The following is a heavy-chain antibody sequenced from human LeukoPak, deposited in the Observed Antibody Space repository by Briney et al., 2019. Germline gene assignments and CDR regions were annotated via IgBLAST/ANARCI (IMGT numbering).Heavy chain of an antibody. V-gene: IGHV3-30*18. D-gene: IGHD2-2*01. J-gene: IGHJ3*02. CDR2: ISYDGSNK. CDR1: GFTFSSYG. Sequence: PGGSLRLSCAASGFTFSSYGMHWVRQAPGKGLEWGAVISYDGSNKYYADSVKGRFTISRDNSKNTLYLQMNSLRAEDTAVYYCAKGFVVVPAASNDAFDIWGQGTMVTVSS. CDR3: AKGFVVVPAASNDAFDI.